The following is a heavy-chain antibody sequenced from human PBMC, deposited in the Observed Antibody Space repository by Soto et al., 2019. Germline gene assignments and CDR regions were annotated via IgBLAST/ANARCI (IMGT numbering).Heavy chain of an antibody. D-gene: IGHD6-13*01. Sequence: SETLSLTCAVYGGSFSGYYWSWIRQPPGKGLEWIGEINHSGSTNYNPSLKSRVTISVDTSKNQFSLKLSSVTAADTAVYYCARVMVEQQLADFDYWGQGTLVTSPQ. CDR3: ARVMVEQQLADFDY. CDR1: GGSFSGYY. V-gene: IGHV4-34*01. CDR2: INHSGST. J-gene: IGHJ4*02.